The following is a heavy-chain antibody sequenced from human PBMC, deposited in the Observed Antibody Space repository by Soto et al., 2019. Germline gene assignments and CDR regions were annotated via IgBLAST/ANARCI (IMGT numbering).Heavy chain of an antibody. Sequence: QVQLVQSGAEEKKPGASVKVSCKASGYTFTSYAMHWVRQAPGQRPEWMGWINAGNGNTKYSQKFQGRVTITRDTSASTAYMELSSLRSEDTAVYYCARDIAVGGWFDPWGQGTLVTVSS. J-gene: IGHJ5*02. V-gene: IGHV1-3*05. D-gene: IGHD6-19*01. CDR1: GYTFTSYA. CDR3: ARDIAVGGWFDP. CDR2: INAGNGNT.